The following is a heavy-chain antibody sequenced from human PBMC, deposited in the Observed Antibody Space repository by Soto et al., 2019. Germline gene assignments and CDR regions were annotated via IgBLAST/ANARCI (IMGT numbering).Heavy chain of an antibody. CDR3: ARGYDYYYYYMDV. Sequence: PGESLKISCKGSGYSFTSYWIGWVRQMPGKGLEWMGIIYPGDSDTGYSPSFQGQVTISADKSISTAYLQWSSLKASDTAMYYCARGYDYYYYYMDVWGKGTTVTVSS. V-gene: IGHV5-51*01. D-gene: IGHD5-12*01. CDR2: IYPGDSDT. CDR1: GYSFTSYW. J-gene: IGHJ6*03.